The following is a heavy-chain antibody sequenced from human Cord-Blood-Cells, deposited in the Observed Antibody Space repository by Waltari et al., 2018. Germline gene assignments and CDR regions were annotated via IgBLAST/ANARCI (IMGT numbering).Heavy chain of an antibody. J-gene: IGHJ3*02. D-gene: IGHD7-27*01. CDR1: GGSFSGYY. V-gene: IGHV4-34*01. CDR2: INHSGST. Sequence: QVQLQQWGAGLLKPSETLSLTCAVYGGSFSGYYWSWIRQPPGKGLEWIGEINHSGSTNNNPSLKSRVTISVDTSKNQFSLKLSSVTAADTAVYYCARDWGSRAFDIWGQGTMVTVSS. CDR3: ARDWGSRAFDI.